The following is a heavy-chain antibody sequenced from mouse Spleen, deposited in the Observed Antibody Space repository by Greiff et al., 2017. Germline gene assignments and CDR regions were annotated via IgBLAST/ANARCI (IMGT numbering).Heavy chain of an antibody. V-gene: IGHV5-6*01. J-gene: IGHJ1*03. D-gene: IGHD4-1*01. CDR2: ISSGGSYT. Sequence: EVQVVESGGDLVKPGGSLKLSCAASGFTFSSYGMSWVRQTPDKRLEWVATISSGGSYTYYPDSVKGRFTISRDNAKNTLYLQMSSLKSEDTAMYYCARHDWAGTWYFDVWGTGTTVTVSS. CDR1: GFTFSSYG. CDR3: ARHDWAGTWYFDV.